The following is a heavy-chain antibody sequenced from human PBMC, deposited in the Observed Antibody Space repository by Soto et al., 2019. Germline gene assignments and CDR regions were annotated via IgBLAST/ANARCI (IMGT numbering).Heavy chain of an antibody. CDR2: IAYDKSNK. D-gene: IGHD3-3*01. V-gene: IGHV3-30-3*01. Sequence: QVQLVESGGGVVQPGRSLRLSCAASGFTFNNYAIHWVRQAPGKGLEWVAVIAYDKSNKYYADSVKGRFTISRDNSKNALYLQMSSLRVEDTAVYYCARDSEWFTAFDIWGQGTMVTVSS. J-gene: IGHJ3*02. CDR1: GFTFNNYA. CDR3: ARDSEWFTAFDI.